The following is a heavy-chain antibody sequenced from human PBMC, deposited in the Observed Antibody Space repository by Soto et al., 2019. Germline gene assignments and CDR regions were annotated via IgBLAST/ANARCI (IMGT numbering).Heavy chain of an antibody. Sequence: QVQLVQSGAEEKKPGASVKVSCKASGYTFNKYAMHWVRQAPGQRLEWMGWINAGNGNTQYSQKFQGRVTITRDTSASTAYMELSSLRSEDTAVYYCARDPLMFRGVIAIHFDYWGQGTLVTVSS. CDR1: GYTFNKYA. D-gene: IGHD3-16*02. V-gene: IGHV1-3*05. CDR3: ARDPLMFRGVIAIHFDY. CDR2: INAGNGNT. J-gene: IGHJ4*02.